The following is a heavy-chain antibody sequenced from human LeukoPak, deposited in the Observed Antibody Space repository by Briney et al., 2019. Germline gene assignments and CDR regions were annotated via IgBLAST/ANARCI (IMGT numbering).Heavy chain of an antibody. J-gene: IGHJ6*02. V-gene: IGHV1-18*01. CDR2: ISAYNGNT. CDR3: ARVGGPLLRYFDWSSRPYYYYGMDV. D-gene: IGHD3-9*01. Sequence: VASVKVSCKASGYTFTSYGIRWVRQAPGQGLEWMGWISAYNGNTNYAQKLQGRVTMTTDTSTSTAYMELGSLRSDDTAVYYCARVGGPLLRYFDWSSRPYYYYGMDVWGQGTTVTVSS. CDR1: GYTFTSYG.